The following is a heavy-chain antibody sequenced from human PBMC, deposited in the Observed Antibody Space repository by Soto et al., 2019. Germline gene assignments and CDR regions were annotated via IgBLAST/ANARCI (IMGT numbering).Heavy chain of an antibody. D-gene: IGHD5-12*01. CDR2: IFSSGST. Sequence: SETLSLSCTVSGGSINTFYRSWVRQPAGKGLEWIGRIFSSGSTSFNPSLESRVAMSVDTSKNHFSLNLSSVTAADMAVYYCAREGSYSAYNFAHGIQLWSFDFWGQGALVTVSS. CDR3: AREGSYSAYNFAHGIQLWSFDF. J-gene: IGHJ4*02. V-gene: IGHV4-4*07. CDR1: GGSINTFY.